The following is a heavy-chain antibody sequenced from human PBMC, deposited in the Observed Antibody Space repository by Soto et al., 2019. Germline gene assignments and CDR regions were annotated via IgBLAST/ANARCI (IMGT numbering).Heavy chain of an antibody. CDR3: AKDEGRFLRNYFNYGIDV. V-gene: IGHV3-33*03. CDR2: ISYDGTAK. CDR1: GFDFSDHG. J-gene: IGHJ6*02. Sequence: QVRLVESGGGVVQPGRSLRPSCAASGFDFSDHGMHWVRQAPGEGLEWVTVISYDGTAKYYKESVKGRFTTSRDNSKKTLYLQNDSLRVEDTAVYYCAKDEGRFLRNYFNYGIDVWGLGTTVTVSS. D-gene: IGHD3-3*01.